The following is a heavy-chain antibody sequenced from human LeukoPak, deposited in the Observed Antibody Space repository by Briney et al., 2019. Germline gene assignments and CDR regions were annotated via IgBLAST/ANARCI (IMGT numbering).Heavy chain of an antibody. D-gene: IGHD2-2*01. CDR2: ISWNSGSI. V-gene: IGHV3-9*01. J-gene: IGHJ5*02. CDR3: AKKLRWDCSSTNCPKGDCFDP. CDR1: GFTFDDYA. Sequence: GGSLRLSCAASGFTFDDYAMHWVRQAPGKGLEWVSGISWNSGSIGYADSVRGRFILSRDNSKNTVYLQMSSLRAEDTAVYYCAKKLRWDCSSTNCPKGDCFDPWGQGTLVTVSS.